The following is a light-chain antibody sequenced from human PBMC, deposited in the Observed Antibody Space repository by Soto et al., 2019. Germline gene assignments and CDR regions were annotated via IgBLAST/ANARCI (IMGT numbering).Light chain of an antibody. CDR1: SSDVGGYNF. Sequence: QSVLTQPASVSGSSGQSITISCTGTSSDVGGYNFVSWYQQHPGKAPKLMIYEVTDRPSGVSNRFSGSKSGSTASLTISGLQAEDEADYYCSSYTSRNTLAFGGGTKVTVL. V-gene: IGLV2-14*01. CDR3: SSYTSRNTLA. CDR2: EVT. J-gene: IGLJ2*01.